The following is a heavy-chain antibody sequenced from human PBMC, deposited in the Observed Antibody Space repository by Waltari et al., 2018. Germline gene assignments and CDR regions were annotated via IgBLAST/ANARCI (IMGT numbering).Heavy chain of an antibody. CDR3: ARDRGSWSLNPYNSLDV. CDR2: ISYDGSKK. CDR1: GFTFTSYG. J-gene: IGHJ4*02. V-gene: IGHV3-30*03. Sequence: VQLVESGGGLVQPGGSLRLSCAASGFTFTSYGIHWVRQAPGKGLEWVAAISYDGSKKYCADSVKDRFTISRDNSKNMVYLQLNNLKLEDTAVYYCARDRGSWSLNPYNSLDVWGRGVLVTVSS. D-gene: IGHD6-13*01.